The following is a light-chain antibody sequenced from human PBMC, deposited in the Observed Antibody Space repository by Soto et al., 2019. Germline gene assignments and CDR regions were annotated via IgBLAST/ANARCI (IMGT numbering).Light chain of an antibody. CDR2: DAS. CDR3: QQYISYSYT. Sequence: DIQMTQFHTTLSASVGDRVTITCRASQTTNTWLAWYQQKPGTAPKLLIYDASSLEGGVPSRFSASGSGTEFTLTISSLQPDDLATYYCQQYISYSYTFGQGTKVEIK. J-gene: IGKJ2*01. V-gene: IGKV1-5*01. CDR1: QTTNTW.